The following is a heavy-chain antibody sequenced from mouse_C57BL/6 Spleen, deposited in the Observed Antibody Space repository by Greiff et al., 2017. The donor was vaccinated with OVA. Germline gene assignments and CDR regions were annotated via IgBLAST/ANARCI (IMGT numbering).Heavy chain of an antibody. J-gene: IGHJ2*01. V-gene: IGHV1-59*01. CDR2: IDPSDSYT. Sequence: QVQLQQPGAELVRPGTSVKLSCKASGYTFTSYWMHWVKQRPGQGLEWIGVIDPSDSYTNYNQKFKGKATLTVDTSSSTAYMQRSSLTSEDSAVYYCAKPGKTTRYYLDYWGQGTTLTVSS. CDR1: GYTFTSYW. CDR3: AKPGKTTRYYLDY. D-gene: IGHD1-1*01.